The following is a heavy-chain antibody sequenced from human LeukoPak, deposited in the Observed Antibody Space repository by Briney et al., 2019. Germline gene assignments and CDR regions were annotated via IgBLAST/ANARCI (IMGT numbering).Heavy chain of an antibody. V-gene: IGHV3-7*01. Sequence: GGSLRLSCAASGFTFSSYWMSWVRQAPGKGLEWVANIKQDGSEKYYVDSVKGRFTISRDNAKNSLYLQMNSLRAEDTAVYYCARGEYSSSWYSPYYYYYYMDVWGKGTTVTVSS. J-gene: IGHJ6*03. CDR1: GFTFSSYW. CDR2: IKQDGSEK. D-gene: IGHD6-13*01. CDR3: ARGEYSSSWYSPYYYYYYMDV.